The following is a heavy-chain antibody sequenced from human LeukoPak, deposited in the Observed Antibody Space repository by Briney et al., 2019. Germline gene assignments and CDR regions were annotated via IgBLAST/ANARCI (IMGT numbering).Heavy chain of an antibody. CDR2: IKQDGSEK. CDR3: ARAGLRYFDWSFDY. J-gene: IGHJ4*02. Sequence: GGSLRLSCAASGFTFSRYFMSWVRQAPGKGLEWVANIKQDGSEKNYVDSVKGRFTISRDNAKNSLYLQMNSLRAEDTAVYYCARAGLRYFDWSFDYWGQGTLVTVSS. D-gene: IGHD3-9*01. V-gene: IGHV3-7*01. CDR1: GFTFSRYF.